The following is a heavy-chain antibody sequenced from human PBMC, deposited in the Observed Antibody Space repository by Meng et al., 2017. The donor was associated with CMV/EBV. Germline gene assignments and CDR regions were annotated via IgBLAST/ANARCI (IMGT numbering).Heavy chain of an antibody. J-gene: IGHJ5*02. Sequence: ASVKVSCKASGYTFTSYDINWVRQATGQGLEWMGWMNPNSGNTGYAQKFQGRVTMTRNTSISTAYMERSSLRSEDTAVYYCARGGHSTTIFGVVIYNWFDPWGQGTLVTVSS. CDR2: MNPNSGNT. CDR1: GYTFTSYD. V-gene: IGHV1-8*01. CDR3: ARGGHSTTIFGVVIYNWFDP. D-gene: IGHD3-3*01.